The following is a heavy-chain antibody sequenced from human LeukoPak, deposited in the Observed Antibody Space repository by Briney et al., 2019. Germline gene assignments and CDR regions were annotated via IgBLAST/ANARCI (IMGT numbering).Heavy chain of an antibody. CDR1: GFTFSSYG. D-gene: IGHD4-17*01. J-gene: IGHJ6*03. CDR3: ANYGDYGVRTYYYYYMDV. CDR2: ISYDGSNK. Sequence: PGGSLRLSCPASGFTFSSYGMHWVRQAPGKGLEWVAVISYDGSNKYYADSVKGRFTISRDNSKNTLYLQMNSLRAEDTAVYYCANYGDYGVRTYYYYYMDVWGKGTTVTVSS. V-gene: IGHV3-30*18.